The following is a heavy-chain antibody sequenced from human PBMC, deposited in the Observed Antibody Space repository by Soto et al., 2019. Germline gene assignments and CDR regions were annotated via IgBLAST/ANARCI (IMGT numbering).Heavy chain of an antibody. CDR1: GGSISSYY. D-gene: IGHD6-19*01. CDR2: IYYSGST. V-gene: IGHV4-59*01. CDR3: ARGGDKQWLTRD. Sequence: QVQLQESGPGLVKPSETLSLTCTVSGGSISSYYWSWIRQPPGKGLEWIGYIYYSGSTNYNPSLKGRVTISVDTSKNQFSLTLSSVTAADTAVYYCARGGDKQWLTRDWGQGTLVTVSS. J-gene: IGHJ4*02.